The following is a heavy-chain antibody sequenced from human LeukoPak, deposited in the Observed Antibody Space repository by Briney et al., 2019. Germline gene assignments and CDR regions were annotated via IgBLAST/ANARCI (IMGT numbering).Heavy chain of an antibody. J-gene: IGHJ6*03. CDR2: ISGSGIST. CDR3: AKDRGSSGYYYYYYMDV. CDR1: GFTFSTYA. Sequence: PGGSLRLSCAASGFTFSTYAMSWVRQAPGKGLEWVSAISGSGISTYYADSVKGRFTISRDNSKNTLYLQLDSLRAEDTAVFYCAKDRGSSGYYYYYYMDVWGKGITVTVSS. V-gene: IGHV3-23*01. D-gene: IGHD6-19*01.